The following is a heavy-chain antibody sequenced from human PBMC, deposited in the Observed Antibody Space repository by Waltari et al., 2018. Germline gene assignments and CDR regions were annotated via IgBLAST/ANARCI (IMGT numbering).Heavy chain of an antibody. J-gene: IGHJ3*02. D-gene: IGHD3-16*01. Sequence: EVQLVESGGGLVQPGGSLRLSCAASGFTFSSYDMHWFRQATGKGLEWVSAIGTAGNTYYPGSVKGRFTISRENAKNSLYLQINSLRAGDTAVYYCARAGLADAFDIWGQGTMVTVSS. V-gene: IGHV3-13*01. CDR3: ARAGLADAFDI. CDR1: GFTFSSYD. CDR2: IGTAGNT.